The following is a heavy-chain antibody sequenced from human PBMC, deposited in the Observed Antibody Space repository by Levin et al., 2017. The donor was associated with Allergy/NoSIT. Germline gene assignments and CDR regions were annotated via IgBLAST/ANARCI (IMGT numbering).Heavy chain of an antibody. V-gene: IGHV4-31*03. J-gene: IGHJ4*02. CDR1: GGSITGGYY. D-gene: IGHD1-14*01. CDR3: ARELRDHGYFDL. CDR2: IYFSGST. Sequence: PSETLSLTCTVSGGSITGGYYWTWIRQRPGKGLEWIGYIYFSGSTFYNSSLKSRLTISVDTSKNSFSLGLTSVTAADTAVYYCARELRDHGYFDLWGQGALVTVSS.